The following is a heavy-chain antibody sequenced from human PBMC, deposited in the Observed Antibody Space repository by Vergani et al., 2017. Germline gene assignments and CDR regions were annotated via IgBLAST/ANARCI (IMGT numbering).Heavy chain of an antibody. CDR2: INPNSGGT. Sequence: QVQLVQSGAEVKKPGASVKVSCKASGYTFTGYYMHWVRQAPGQGLEWMGWINPNSGGTNYAQKFQGRVTMTRDTSISTAYMELRSLRSDDTAVYYCARGLVYYDSSGYYYQYFDCWCQGTRVTVSS. CDR3: ARGLVYYDSSGYYYQYFDC. CDR1: GYTFTGYY. J-gene: IGHJ4*02. D-gene: IGHD3-22*01. V-gene: IGHV1-2*02.